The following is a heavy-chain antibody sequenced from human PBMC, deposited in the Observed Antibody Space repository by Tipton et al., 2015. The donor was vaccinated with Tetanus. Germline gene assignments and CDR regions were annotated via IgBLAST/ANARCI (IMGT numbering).Heavy chain of an antibody. Sequence: SLRLSCAASGFTFSSYGMHWVRQAPGKGLEWVAVISYDGSNKYYADSVKGRFTISRDNSKNTLYLQMNSLRAEDTAVYYCAKEDVPAALEHNWFDPWGQGTLVTVSS. CDR1: GFTFSSYG. CDR2: ISYDGSNK. D-gene: IGHD2-2*01. CDR3: AKEDVPAALEHNWFDP. V-gene: IGHV3-30*18. J-gene: IGHJ5*02.